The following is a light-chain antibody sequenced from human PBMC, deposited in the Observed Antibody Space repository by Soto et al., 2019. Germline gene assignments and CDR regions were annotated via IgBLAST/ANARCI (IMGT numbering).Light chain of an antibody. CDR3: QHRRNWPT. V-gene: IGKV3-11*01. J-gene: IGKJ1*01. Sequence: EIVLTQSPATLSLSPGERATLSCRASQSVSSYLAWYQQKPGQAPRLLIYDASNRATGIPARFSGSGSGTDFTLTISSLEPEDFAVYYCQHRRNWPTFGQGTKVDIK. CDR2: DAS. CDR1: QSVSSY.